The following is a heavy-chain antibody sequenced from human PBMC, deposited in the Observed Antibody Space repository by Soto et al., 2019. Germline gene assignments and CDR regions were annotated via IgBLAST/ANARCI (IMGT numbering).Heavy chain of an antibody. D-gene: IGHD2-21*01. V-gene: IGHV3-30*18. Sequence: QVQLVESGGDVVEPGRSLRLSCAASGFTFSSHGMHWVRQAPSRGLEWVAVIRNDGTNKQYGDSVKGRFTISRDNSQNTLYLQTNSLRVEDTAVYYCVKDRRTEAYGMEVWGQGTTVIVSS. J-gene: IGHJ6*02. CDR3: VKDRRTEAYGMEV. CDR1: GFTFSSHG. CDR2: IRNDGTNK.